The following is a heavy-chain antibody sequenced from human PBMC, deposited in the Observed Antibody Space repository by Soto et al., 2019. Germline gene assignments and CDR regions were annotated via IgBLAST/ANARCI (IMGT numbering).Heavy chain of an antibody. Sequence: EVQLLESGGGLVQPGGSLRLSCAASGFTFSTPPISWVRQAPGKGLEWVSAISGRDGSTYFADSVKGRFTISRDNSKNTLYLQMNSLRAEDTAIYYCAKLVGYWGQGTLVTVSS. V-gene: IGHV3-23*01. CDR3: AKLVGY. CDR2: ISGRDGST. D-gene: IGHD6-6*01. CDR1: GFTFSTPP. J-gene: IGHJ4*02.